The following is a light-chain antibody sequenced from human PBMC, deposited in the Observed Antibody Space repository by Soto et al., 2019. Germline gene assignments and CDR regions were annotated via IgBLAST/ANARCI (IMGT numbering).Light chain of an antibody. Sequence: ALTQPLSASGAPRGGGTISCSGNSSNIGSDYVYGYQQFPGTAPKLLIYRNNQRPSGVPDRFSGSKSGTSASLAISGLRSEDEADYYCAAWDDSLSGYVFGTGTKVTVL. V-gene: IGLV1-47*01. CDR3: AAWDDSLSGYV. CDR2: RNN. J-gene: IGLJ1*01. CDR1: SSNIGSDY.